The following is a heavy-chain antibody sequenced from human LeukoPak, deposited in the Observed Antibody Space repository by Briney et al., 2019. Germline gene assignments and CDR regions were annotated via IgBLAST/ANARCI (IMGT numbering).Heavy chain of an antibody. J-gene: IGHJ4*02. CDR2: MGSGGSTI. V-gene: IGHV3-11*04. D-gene: IGHD2/OR15-2a*01. Sequence: GGSLRLSCAASGFTFSDYYMSWIRQAPGKGLEWVSYMGSGGSTIYYADSVRGRFTISRDNAKSSLYLQMNSLRAEDTAVYYCARDLSGALYFDYWGQGTLVTVSS. CDR1: GFTFSDYY. CDR3: ARDLSGALYFDY.